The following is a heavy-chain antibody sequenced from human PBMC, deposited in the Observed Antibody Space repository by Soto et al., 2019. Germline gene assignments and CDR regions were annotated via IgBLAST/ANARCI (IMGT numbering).Heavy chain of an antibody. CDR1: GGSISSYY. CDR2: IYYSGST. V-gene: IGHV4-59*01. J-gene: IGHJ6*02. CDR3: ARDLTMTTLTILGGMDV. Sequence: SETLSLTCTVSGGSISSYYWSWIRQPPGKGLEWIGYIYYSGSTNYNPSLKSRVTISVDTSKNQFSLTLSSVTAADTAVYYCARDLTMTTLTILGGMDVWGQGSTVTVS. D-gene: IGHD4-4*01.